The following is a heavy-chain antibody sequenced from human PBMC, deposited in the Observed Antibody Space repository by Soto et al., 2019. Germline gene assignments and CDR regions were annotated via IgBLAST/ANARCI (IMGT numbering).Heavy chain of an antibody. Sequence: GTLRLSCEASVFSFSSYAMHWVRQAPGKGLEWVANIKQDGREKYYVDSVKGRFTISRDNAKNSLYLQMNSLRAEDTAVYYCARDLMTFDYWGQGTLVTVSS. CDR3: ARDLMTFDY. CDR1: VFSFSSYA. J-gene: IGHJ4*02. V-gene: IGHV3-7*03. CDR2: IKQDGREK.